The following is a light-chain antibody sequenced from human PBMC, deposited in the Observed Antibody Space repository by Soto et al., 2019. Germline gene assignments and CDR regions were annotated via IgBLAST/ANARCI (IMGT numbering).Light chain of an antibody. V-gene: IGKV4-1*01. Sequence: DIVMTQSPDSLAVSLGERATINCKSSQSVLYSSNNKNYLAWYQQKPGQPPKLLIYWASTRESGVPDRFSGSGYGTDFTLTISSLQPEDVAFSYCQQYYSSPTLGQGTKVEIK. CDR1: QSVLYSSNNKNY. CDR2: WAS. CDR3: QQYYSSPT. J-gene: IGKJ1*01.